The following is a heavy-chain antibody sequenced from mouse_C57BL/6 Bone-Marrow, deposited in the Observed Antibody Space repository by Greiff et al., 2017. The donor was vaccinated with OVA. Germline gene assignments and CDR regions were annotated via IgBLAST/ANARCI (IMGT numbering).Heavy chain of an antibody. D-gene: IGHD2-1*01. CDR3: TSYGNLDY. CDR1: GFNIKDDY. V-gene: IGHV14-4*01. Sequence: VQLQQSGAELVRPGASVKLSCTASGFNIKDDYMHWVKQRPEQGLEWIGWIDPENGDTEYASKFQGKATITADPSSNTAHLQLSSLTAEDTAVYYCTSYGNLDYWGQGTTLTVSS. J-gene: IGHJ2*01. CDR2: IDPENGDT.